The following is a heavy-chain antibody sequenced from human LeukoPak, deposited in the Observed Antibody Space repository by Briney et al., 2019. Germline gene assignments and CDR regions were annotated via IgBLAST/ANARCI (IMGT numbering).Heavy chain of an antibody. V-gene: IGHV4-39*01. D-gene: IGHD3-10*01. J-gene: IGHJ4*02. Sequence: ASETLSLTCSVSGGSISSSSYYWGWIRQPPGKGLEWIGSIYYSGSTYHNPSLKSRVTISVDTSKNQFSLKLSSVTAADTAVYYCARHPRWFGETGIDYWGQGTLVTVSS. CDR2: IYYSGST. CDR3: ARHPRWFGETGIDY. CDR1: GGSISSSSYY.